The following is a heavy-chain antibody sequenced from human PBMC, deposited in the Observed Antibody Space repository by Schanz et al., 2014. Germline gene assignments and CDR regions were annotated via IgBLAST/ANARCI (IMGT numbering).Heavy chain of an antibody. CDR1: GGSLSGYF. CDR3: ARGRQQLGSFDY. V-gene: IGHV4-34*01. CDR2: IGHSGNT. J-gene: IGHJ4*02. D-gene: IGHD6-13*01. Sequence: QVQLQQWGAGLLKPSETLSLTCAVYGGSLSGYFWSWIRQPPGKGLEWIGDIGHSGNTKDNPSLKRQVTRSVEASKNQCSRNLSAVTAADTAVYYCARGRQQLGSFDYWGPGTLVSVSS.